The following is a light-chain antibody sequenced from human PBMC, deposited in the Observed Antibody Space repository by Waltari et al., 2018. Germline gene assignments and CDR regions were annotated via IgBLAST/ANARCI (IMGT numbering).Light chain of an antibody. V-gene: IGKV2-29*02. J-gene: IGKJ2*01. CDR2: AVS. CDR1: QSLLYSDGETY. CDR3: MQAITHPYT. Sequence: DIVMTQAPLSLSVTPGQPASISCKSSQSLLYSDGETYLFWYLQRPGQSPQLLIYAVSSRVSGVPDRFSGSGSGTDFTLKISRVEAEDVGVYYCMQAITHPYTFGQGTKLEIK.